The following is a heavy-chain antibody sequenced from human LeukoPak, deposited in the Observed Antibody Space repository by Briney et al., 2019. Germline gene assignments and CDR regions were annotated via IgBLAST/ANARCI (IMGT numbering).Heavy chain of an antibody. CDR3: ARGFDSSGYYYDFDY. V-gene: IGHV3-33*01. D-gene: IGHD3-22*01. J-gene: IGHJ4*02. Sequence: GGSLRLSCAASGFTFSSYGMHWVRQAPGKGLEWVAVIWYDGSNKYYADSVKGRFTISRDNSKNTLYLQMNGLRAEDTAVYYCARGFDSSGYYYDFDYWGQGTLVTVSS. CDR2: IWYDGSNK. CDR1: GFTFSSYG.